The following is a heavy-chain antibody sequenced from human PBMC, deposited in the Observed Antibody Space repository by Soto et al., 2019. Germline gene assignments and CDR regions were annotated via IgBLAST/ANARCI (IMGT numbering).Heavy chain of an antibody. V-gene: IGHV5-51*01. CDR1: GYSFTSYW. D-gene: IGHD2-2*01. Sequence: GESLKISCKGSGYSFTSYWIGWVPQMPGKGLEWMGIIYPGYSDTRHSPSFQGQVTISADKSICTAYLQWSSLKASEIALYYCASLGLEVVSAAIGALTHYLDVWGKGTPVTVSS. CDR3: ASLGLEVVSAAIGALTHYLDV. J-gene: IGHJ6*03. CDR2: IYPGYSDT.